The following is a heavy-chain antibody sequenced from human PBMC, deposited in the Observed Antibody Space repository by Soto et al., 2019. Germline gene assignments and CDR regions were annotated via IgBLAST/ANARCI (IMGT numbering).Heavy chain of an antibody. D-gene: IGHD6-19*01. J-gene: IGHJ6*02. CDR2: TYYRSKWYI. CDR1: GDSVSSNSAA. Sequence: PSQTLSLTCAISGDSVSSNSAAWNWIRQSPSRGLEWLGRTYYRSKWYIEYAPSVQSRIIINPDTSKNQLSLQLNSLTPEDTAVYYCVRSRVFIAVIGMANYYYYYGMDVWGQGTTVTVSS. CDR3: VRSRVFIAVIGMANYYYYYGMDV. V-gene: IGHV6-1*01.